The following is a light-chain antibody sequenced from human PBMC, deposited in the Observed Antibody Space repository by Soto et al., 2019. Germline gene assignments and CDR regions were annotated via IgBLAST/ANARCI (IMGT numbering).Light chain of an antibody. J-gene: IGKJ1*01. CDR2: KAS. V-gene: IGKV1-5*03. CDR3: QQYNSFSWT. Sequence: DVEVTQSHSTLSASVGDRVTITCRASQSISSWLAWYQQKPGKAPKLLIYKASSLESRVPSRFSGSGSGTEFTLTISSLQPDDFATYYCQQYNSFSWTFGQGTKVDIK. CDR1: QSISSW.